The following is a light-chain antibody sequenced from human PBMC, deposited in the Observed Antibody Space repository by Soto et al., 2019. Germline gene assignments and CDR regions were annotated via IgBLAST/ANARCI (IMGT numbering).Light chain of an antibody. CDR1: QSITSY. CDR3: QQSYSTPGT. Sequence: IPLAQSPSSLSASVGDRVTHPCRTSQSITSYLNWYRQKPGKAPNLLIYASSSLQSGVPSRFSGSASRTDFTLTISSLQPEDFATYYCQQSYSTPGTFGPGTRLEIK. CDR2: ASS. V-gene: IGKV1-39*01. J-gene: IGKJ5*01.